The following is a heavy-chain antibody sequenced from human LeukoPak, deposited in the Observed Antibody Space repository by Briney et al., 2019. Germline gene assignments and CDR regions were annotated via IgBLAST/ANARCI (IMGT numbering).Heavy chain of an antibody. V-gene: IGHV3-21*01. CDR1: GFTFSSYS. CDR2: ISSSSSYI. J-gene: IGHJ4*02. D-gene: IGHD2-2*01. Sequence: AGGSLRLSCAASGFTFSSYSMNWVRQAPGKGLEWVSSISSSSSYIYYADSVKGRFTISRDNAKNSLYLQMNSLRAEDTAVYYCARDLWGYCSSTSCSGDYWGQGTLVTVPS. CDR3: ARDLWGYCSSTSCSGDY.